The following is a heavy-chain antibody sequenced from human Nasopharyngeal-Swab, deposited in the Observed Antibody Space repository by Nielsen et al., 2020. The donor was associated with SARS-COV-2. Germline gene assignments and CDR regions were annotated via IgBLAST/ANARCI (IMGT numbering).Heavy chain of an antibody. CDR3: ARGGVGKHGYYYDSSSQYNWFDP. Sequence: WIRQPPGKGLEWIGSIYYSGSTYYNPSLKSRVTISVDTSKNQFSLKLSSVTAADTAVYYCARGGVGKHGYYYDSSSQYNWFDPWGQGTLVTVSS. CDR2: IYYSGST. J-gene: IGHJ5*02. V-gene: IGHV4-39*07. D-gene: IGHD3-22*01.